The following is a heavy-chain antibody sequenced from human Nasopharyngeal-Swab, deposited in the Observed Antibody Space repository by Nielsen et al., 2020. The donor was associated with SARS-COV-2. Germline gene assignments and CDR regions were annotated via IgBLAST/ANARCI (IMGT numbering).Heavy chain of an antibody. CDR1: GFTFSSYA. CDR3: ATDRAYYDFWSGYLDY. Sequence: SCAASGFTFSSYAMHWVRQAPGKGLEWVAVISYDGSNKYYADSVKGRFTISRDNSKNTLYLQMSSLRAEDTAVYYCATDRAYYDFWSGYLDYWGQGTLVTVSS. CDR2: ISYDGSNK. J-gene: IGHJ4*02. V-gene: IGHV3-30*04. D-gene: IGHD3-3*01.